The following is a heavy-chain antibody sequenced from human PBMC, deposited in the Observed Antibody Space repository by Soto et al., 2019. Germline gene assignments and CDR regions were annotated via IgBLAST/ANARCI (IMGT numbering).Heavy chain of an antibody. CDR2: IYYSGST. CDR3: ETVFAGTTVYFDY. J-gene: IGHJ4*02. D-gene: IGHD1-7*01. Sequence: QVQLQESGPGLVKPSQTLSLTCTVSGGSISSGGYYWSWIRQHPGTGLEWIGYIYYSGSTYYNPYLKSRVTISVDTSKNQFSLKLSSVTAADTAVYYCETVFAGTTVYFDYWGQGTLVTVSS. V-gene: IGHV4-31*03. CDR1: GGSISSGGYY.